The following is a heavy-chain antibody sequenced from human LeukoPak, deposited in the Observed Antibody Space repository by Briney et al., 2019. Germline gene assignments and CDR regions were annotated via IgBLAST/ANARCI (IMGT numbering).Heavy chain of an antibody. CDR2: INPNSGGT. CDR3: ATFLSTTIQANGDI. V-gene: IGHV1-2*06. Sequence: ASVKVSCKASGYTFTGYYMHWVRQAPGQGLEWMGRINPNSGGTNYAQKFQGRVTMTRDTSIRTAYIEVGRLRSDDTAVYYWATFLSTTIQANGDIWRQETRLTVS. J-gene: IGHJ4*02. D-gene: IGHD3-3*01. CDR1: GYTFTGYY.